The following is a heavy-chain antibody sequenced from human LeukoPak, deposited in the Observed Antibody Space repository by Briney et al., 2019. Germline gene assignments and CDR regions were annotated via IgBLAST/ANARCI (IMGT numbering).Heavy chain of an antibody. CDR1: SYSISSGFY. Sequence: SETLSLTCTVSSYSISSGFYWGWIRQPPGKGLEWIGSIHHSGSTYYNPSLKSRVTISVDTSKNQFSLKLSSVTAADTAVYYCARDSGTTGEVKFDPWGQGILVTVSS. CDR3: ARDSGTTGEVKFDP. CDR2: IHHSGST. J-gene: IGHJ5*02. V-gene: IGHV4-38-2*02. D-gene: IGHD3-10*01.